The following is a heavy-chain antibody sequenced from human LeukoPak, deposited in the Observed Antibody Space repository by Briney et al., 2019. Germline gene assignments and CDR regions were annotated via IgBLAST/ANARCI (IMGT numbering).Heavy chain of an antibody. CDR3: ARKDSGTYAY. V-gene: IGHV4-30-2*01. Sequence: SETLSLTCAVSGGSISSGGYSWSCIRQPPGKGLEWIVYIYHSGSTYYNPSLKSRVTISVDRSKNQFSLKVSSVTAADTAVYYCARKDSGTYAYWGQGILVTVSS. CDR2: IYHSGST. D-gene: IGHD3-10*01. CDR1: GGSISSGGYS. J-gene: IGHJ4*02.